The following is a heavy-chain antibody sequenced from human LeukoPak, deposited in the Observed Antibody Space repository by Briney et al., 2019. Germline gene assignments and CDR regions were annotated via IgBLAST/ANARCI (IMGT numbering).Heavy chain of an antibody. CDR1: GGSISNYY. CDR2: IHDSGST. V-gene: IGHV4-59*08. Sequence: PSETLSLTCTVSGGSISNYYWSWIRQSPEKGLEWIGYIHDSGSTNYNPSLKSRVTISVDTSKNQFSLKLSSVTAADTAVYYCARLDAAAGRYLHFFYWGQGTLVTVSS. J-gene: IGHJ4*02. D-gene: IGHD3-16*02. CDR3: ARLDAAAGRYLHFFY.